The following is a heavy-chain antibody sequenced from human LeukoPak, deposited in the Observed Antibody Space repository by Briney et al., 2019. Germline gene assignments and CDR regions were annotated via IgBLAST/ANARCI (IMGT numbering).Heavy chain of an antibody. J-gene: IGHJ4*02. CDR3: ARDKFRAARQFDY. CDR2: IYYSGST. V-gene: IGHV4-59*01. CDR1: GGSISSYY. Sequence: SETLSLTCTVSGGSISSYYWSWIRQPPGKGLEWIGYIYYSGSTNYNPSLKSRVTISVDTSKNQFSLKLSSVTAADTAVYYCARDKFRAARQFDYWGQGTLVTVSS. D-gene: IGHD6-6*01.